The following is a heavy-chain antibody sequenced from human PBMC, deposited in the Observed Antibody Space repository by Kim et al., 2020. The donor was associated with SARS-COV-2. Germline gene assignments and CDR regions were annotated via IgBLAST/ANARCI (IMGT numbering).Heavy chain of an antibody. CDR3: ARGRLYYYDSSGYYDY. V-gene: IGHV3-53*01. D-gene: IGHD3-22*01. Sequence: SVKGRFTISRDNSKNTLYLQMNSLRAEDTAVYYCARGRLYYYDSSGYYDYWGQGTLVTVSS. J-gene: IGHJ4*02.